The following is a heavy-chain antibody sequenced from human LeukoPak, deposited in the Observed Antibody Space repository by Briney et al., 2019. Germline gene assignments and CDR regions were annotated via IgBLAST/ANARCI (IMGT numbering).Heavy chain of an antibody. CDR3: AGSRSGSSWYFGSRVVLGYFQH. CDR1: GGTFSSYA. Sequence: SVKVSCKASGGTFSSYAISWVRQAPGQGHEWMGGVIPIFGTANYAQKFQGRVTITADESTSTAYMELSSLRSEDTAVYYCAGSRSGSSWYFGSRVVLGYFQHWGQGTLVTVSS. CDR2: VIPIFGTA. J-gene: IGHJ1*01. D-gene: IGHD6-13*01. V-gene: IGHV1-69*13.